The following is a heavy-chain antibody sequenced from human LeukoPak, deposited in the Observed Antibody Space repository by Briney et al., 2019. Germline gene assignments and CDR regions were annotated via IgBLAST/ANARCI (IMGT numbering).Heavy chain of an antibody. D-gene: IGHD6-19*01. J-gene: IGHJ4*02. CDR1: GITFGSYW. Sequence: GGSLRLSCAASGITFGSYWMTWVRQAPGKGLECVANIKPDGSEKHYVDSVEGRFTISRDNAQNSLFLEMNSLRAEDTAVYYCARGRMAVAGSYEYWGQGTLVTVSS. CDR3: ARGRMAVAGSYEY. CDR2: IKPDGSEK. V-gene: IGHV3-7*05.